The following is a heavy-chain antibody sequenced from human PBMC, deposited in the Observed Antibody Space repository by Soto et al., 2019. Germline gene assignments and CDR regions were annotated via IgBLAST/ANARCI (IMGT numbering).Heavy chain of an antibody. CDR3: ARGLIDLYYFDY. J-gene: IGHJ4*02. D-gene: IGHD3-22*01. Sequence: PSETLSLTCAVYGGSFSGYYWSWIRQPPGKGLEWIGEINHSGSTNYNPSLKSRVTISVDTSKNQFSLKLSSVTAADTAVYYCARGLIDLYYFDYWGQGTLVTVSS. CDR2: INHSGST. V-gene: IGHV4-34*01. CDR1: GGSFSGYY.